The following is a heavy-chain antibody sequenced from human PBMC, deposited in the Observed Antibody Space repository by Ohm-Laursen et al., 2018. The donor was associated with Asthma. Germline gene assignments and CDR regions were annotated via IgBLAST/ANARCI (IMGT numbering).Heavy chain of an antibody. D-gene: IGHD1-26*01. V-gene: IGHV3-21*01. Sequence: GSLRLSCAASGYTFSRYSMNWVRQIPGKGLEWVASISTASSFIYYADSVRGRFTTSRDNARNSVYLQMNSLRAEDTALYYCARIGPEWELPGREYSLHHWGEGTLATVSS. CDR2: ISTASSFI. J-gene: IGHJ1*01. CDR1: GYTFSRYS. CDR3: ARIGPEWELPGREYSLHH.